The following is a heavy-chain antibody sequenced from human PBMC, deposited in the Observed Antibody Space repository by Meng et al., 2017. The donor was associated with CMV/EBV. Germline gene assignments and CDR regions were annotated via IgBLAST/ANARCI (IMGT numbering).Heavy chain of an antibody. Sequence: GESLKISCAASGFTFSSYAMHWVRQAPGKGLEWVAVISYDGSNKYYADSVKGRFTISRDNAKNSLYLQMNSLRAEDTAVYYCARGPLRPYSSSSGSGYFDYWGQGTLVTVSS. CDR3: ARGPLRPYSSSSGSGYFDY. CDR1: GFTFSSYA. D-gene: IGHD6-6*01. J-gene: IGHJ4*02. V-gene: IGHV3-30-3*01. CDR2: ISYDGSNK.